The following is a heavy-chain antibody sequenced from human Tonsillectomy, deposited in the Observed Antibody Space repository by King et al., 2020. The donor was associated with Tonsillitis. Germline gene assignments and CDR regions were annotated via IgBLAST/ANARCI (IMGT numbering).Heavy chain of an antibody. J-gene: IGHJ5*02. CDR1: GYIFTDYH. CDR2: INWNSGST. CDR3: SRETWVYGS. D-gene: IGHD5-24*01. V-gene: IGHV1-2*02. Sequence: VQLVESGTEVKVPGASVTVSCKASGYIFTDYHIHWIRQAPGPGLEWMGWINWNSGSTNYAQNLQGRVTLTRDTSTNTAYMDLRSLRSDDTAIYYCSRETWVYGSWGQGTLVTVSS.